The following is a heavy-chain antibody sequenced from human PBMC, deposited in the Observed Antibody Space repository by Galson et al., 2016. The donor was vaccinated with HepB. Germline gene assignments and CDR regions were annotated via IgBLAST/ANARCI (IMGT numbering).Heavy chain of an antibody. V-gene: IGHV3-7*03. Sequence: SLRLSCAASGFTFSSYCMNWVRQAPGKGLEWVSNIQHDGTNIYYADSVKGRFTISRDNAKNSLYLQMNSLRAEDTAVYYCARDLAVERRNGSYEPFDVWGQGTMVTVSS. D-gene: IGHD5-24*01. J-gene: IGHJ3*01. CDR3: ARDLAVERRNGSYEPFDV. CDR1: GFTFSSYC. CDR2: IQHDGTNI.